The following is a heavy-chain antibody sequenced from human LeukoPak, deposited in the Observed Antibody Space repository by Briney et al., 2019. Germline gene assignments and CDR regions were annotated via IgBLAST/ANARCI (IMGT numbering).Heavy chain of an antibody. D-gene: IGHD3-22*01. CDR1: GFTFNNYV. CDR3: AKAPSGDSSGYYTDAFDI. V-gene: IGHV3-23*01. J-gene: IGHJ3*02. CDR2: IDYSGGAT. Sequence: GGSLRLSCAASGFTFNNYVMSWVRQAPGKGLEWVSGIDYSGGATNYADSVQGRFTVSRDNSKNSLYLQMNSLRAEDTAFYYCAKAPSGDSSGYYTDAFDIWGQGTMVTVSS.